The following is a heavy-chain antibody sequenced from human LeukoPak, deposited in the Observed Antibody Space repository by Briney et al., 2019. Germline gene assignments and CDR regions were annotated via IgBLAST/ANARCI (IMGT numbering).Heavy chain of an antibody. J-gene: IGHJ4*02. CDR3: ARVPSNTRGNDY. Sequence: GGSLRLSCAASGFSFSNYWMHWVRQAPGKGLVWVSHINTDGSSTTYADSVKGRFTISRDNAKNTLYLRMTSLTAEDTAVYYCARVPSNTRGNDYWGQGTRVTVSS. D-gene: IGHD2-2*01. V-gene: IGHV3-74*01. CDR1: GFSFSNYW. CDR2: INTDGSST.